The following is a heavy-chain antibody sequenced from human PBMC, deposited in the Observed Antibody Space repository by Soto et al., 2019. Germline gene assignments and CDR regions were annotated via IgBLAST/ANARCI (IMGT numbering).Heavy chain of an antibody. D-gene: IGHD1-20*01. V-gene: IGHV4-39*01. CDR2: IYYSGST. Sequence: SETLSLTCTFSGCSISSSSYYWGWIRQPPGKGLEWIGSIYYSGSTYYNPSLKSRVTISVDTSKNQFSLKLSSVTAADTAVYYCARQGISWFDPWGQGTLVTVSS. CDR3: ARQGISWFDP. J-gene: IGHJ5*02. CDR1: GCSISSSSYY.